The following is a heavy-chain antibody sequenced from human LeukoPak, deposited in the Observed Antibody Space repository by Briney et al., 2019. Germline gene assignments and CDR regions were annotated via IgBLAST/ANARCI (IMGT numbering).Heavy chain of an antibody. Sequence: GASVKVSCKASGYTFTGYYMHWVRQAPGQGLEWMGWISAYNGNTNYAQKLQGRVTMTTDTSTSTAYMELRSLRSDDTAVYYCARAGLSNIVVVPAAMEVEDAFDIWGQGTMVTVSS. CDR3: ARAGLSNIVVVPAAMEVEDAFDI. J-gene: IGHJ3*02. CDR2: ISAYNGNT. V-gene: IGHV1-18*04. CDR1: GYTFTGYY. D-gene: IGHD2-2*01.